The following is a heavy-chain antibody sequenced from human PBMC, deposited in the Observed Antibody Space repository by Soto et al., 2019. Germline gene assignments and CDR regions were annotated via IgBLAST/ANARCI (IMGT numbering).Heavy chain of an antibody. CDR2: IIPIFGTA. CDR3: ARDRILVAARPGYYGMDV. Sequence: ASVKVSCKASGGTFSSYAISWVRQAPGQGLEWMGGIIPIFGTANYAQKFQGRVTITADESTSTAYMELSSLRSEDTAVYYCARDRILVAARPGYYGMDVWGQGTTVTVSS. D-gene: IGHD6-6*01. V-gene: IGHV1-69*13. CDR1: GGTFSSYA. J-gene: IGHJ6*02.